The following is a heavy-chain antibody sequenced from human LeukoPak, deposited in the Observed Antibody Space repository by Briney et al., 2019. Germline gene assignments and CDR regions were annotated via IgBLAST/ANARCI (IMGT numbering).Heavy chain of an antibody. Sequence: PSETLSLTCAVYGGSFSGYYWSWIRQPPGKGLEWIGEINHSGSTNYNPSLKSRVTISVDTSKNQFSLKLSSVTAADTAVYYCARGLSGWYLRMGYYFDYWGQGTLVTVSS. J-gene: IGHJ4*02. D-gene: IGHD6-19*01. CDR2: INHSGST. V-gene: IGHV4-34*01. CDR1: GGSFSGYY. CDR3: ARGLSGWYLRMGYYFDY.